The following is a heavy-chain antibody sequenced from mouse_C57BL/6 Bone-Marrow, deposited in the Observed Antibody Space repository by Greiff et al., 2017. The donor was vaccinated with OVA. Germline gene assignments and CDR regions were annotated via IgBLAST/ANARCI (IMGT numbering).Heavy chain of an antibody. Sequence: QVQLQQPGAELVMPGASVKLSCKASGYTFTSYWMHWVKQRPGQGLEWIGEIDPSDSYTNYNQKFKGKSTLTVDKSSSTAYLQLSSLTSYDSAVYYCARGGLLLPDYWGQGTTLTVSS. D-gene: IGHD2-3*01. CDR2: IDPSDSYT. V-gene: IGHV1-69*01. CDR1: GYTFTSYW. J-gene: IGHJ2*01. CDR3: ARGGLLLPDY.